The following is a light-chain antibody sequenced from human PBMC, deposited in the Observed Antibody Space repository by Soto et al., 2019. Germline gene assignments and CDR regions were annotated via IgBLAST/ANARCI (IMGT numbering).Light chain of an antibody. CDR2: GAS. J-gene: IGKJ1*01. CDR1: QSVTSNY. CDR3: QHYGSSSWT. V-gene: IGKV3-20*01. Sequence: EIGLTQSPGTLSLSPEEIATLTFIGRQSVTSNYLAWYQQKPCQATRLLIFGASSRATGIPDKFSGSGSGTDFTLTISRLEPDDFAVYYCQHYGSSSWTFGQGTKVDI.